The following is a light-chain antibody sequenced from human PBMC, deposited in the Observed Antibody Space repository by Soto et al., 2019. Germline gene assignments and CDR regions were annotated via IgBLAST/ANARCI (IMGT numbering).Light chain of an antibody. CDR1: SSNIGAGYD. CDR3: LSFDSSLSVV. V-gene: IGLV1-40*01. CDR2: GNT. J-gene: IGLJ2*01. Sequence: QSVLTQPPSVSWAPGQRVTISCTGSSSNIGAGYDVHWYQQLPGRAPKLLIYGNTTRPPGVPDRCSGSKSGTSASLALTGLRAEDEAHYYCLSFDSSLSVVFGGWNKVTFI.